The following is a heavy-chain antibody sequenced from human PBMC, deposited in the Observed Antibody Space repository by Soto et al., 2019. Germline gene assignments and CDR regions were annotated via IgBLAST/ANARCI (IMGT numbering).Heavy chain of an antibody. CDR3: ANRHDDYVWGSYRPGAEYFQH. CDR1: GFSLSTSGVG. D-gene: IGHD3-16*02. J-gene: IGHJ1*01. CDR2: IYWDDDK. V-gene: IGHV2-5*02. Sequence: QITLKESGPTLVKPTQTLTLTCTFSGFSLSTSGVGVGWIRQPPGKALEWLALIYWDDDKRYSPSLKSRLTITKDTSKSHVVITMNTMAPVDTATYYCANRHDDYVWGSYRPGAEYFQHWGQGTLVTVSS.